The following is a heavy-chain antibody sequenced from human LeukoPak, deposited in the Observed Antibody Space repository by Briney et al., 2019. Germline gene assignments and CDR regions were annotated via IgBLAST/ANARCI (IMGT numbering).Heavy chain of an antibody. CDR2: VSYTGGT. J-gene: IGHJ4*02. CDR1: GGSITSYY. Sequence: SETLSLTCTVSGGSITSYYCTWIRQPPGKGPEWIGYVSYTGGTNYNPSLTSRLTISMDTSKNQFSLKLASVSAADTAVYYCATGDTYIDYWGQGTLVTVSS. D-gene: IGHD5-18*01. CDR3: ATGDTYIDY. V-gene: IGHV4-59*01.